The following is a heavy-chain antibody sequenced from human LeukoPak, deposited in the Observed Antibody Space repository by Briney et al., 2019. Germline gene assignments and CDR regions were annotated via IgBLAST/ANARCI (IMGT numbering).Heavy chain of an antibody. V-gene: IGHV3-23*01. J-gene: IGHJ4*02. CDR1: GFTFSSYA. Sequence: PGGSLRLSCAASGFTFSSYAMSWVRQAPGKGLERVSAISGSGGSTYYADSVKGRFTISRDNSKNTLYLQMNSLRAEDTAVYYCAQIPHRPPGLLRYDSSGYYYVYWGQGTLVTVSS. CDR3: AQIPHRPPGLLRYDSSGYYYVY. D-gene: IGHD3-22*01. CDR2: ISGSGGST.